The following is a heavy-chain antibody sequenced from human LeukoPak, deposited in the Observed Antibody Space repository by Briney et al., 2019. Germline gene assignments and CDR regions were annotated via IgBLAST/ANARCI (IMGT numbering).Heavy chain of an antibody. CDR3: ARDPNSRRWFDY. CDR2: ISYDGIKK. V-gene: IGHV3-30-3*01. D-gene: IGHD6-13*01. Sequence: TGGSLRLSCAASGFVFRSYAMHWFRQAPGKGLEWVALISYDGIKKYYTDSVKGRFTISRDTSKNTVYLQMNSLRAEDTAIYYCARDPNSRRWFDYWGQGTLVTVSP. CDR1: GFVFRSYA. J-gene: IGHJ4*02.